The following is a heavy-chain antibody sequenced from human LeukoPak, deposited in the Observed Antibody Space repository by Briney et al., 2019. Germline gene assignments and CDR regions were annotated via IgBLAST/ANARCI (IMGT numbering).Heavy chain of an antibody. V-gene: IGHV3-48*03. CDR2: IGSSGSII. CDR3: ARDVNGYFDY. Sequence: PGGSLRLSCAASGFTFSSYDMTWVRQAPGKGLEWVSYIGSSGSIIYYADSVKGRFTISSDNAKNSLYLQMNSLRAEDTAVYYCARDVNGYFDYWGQGTLVTVSS. CDR1: GFTFSSYD. J-gene: IGHJ4*02.